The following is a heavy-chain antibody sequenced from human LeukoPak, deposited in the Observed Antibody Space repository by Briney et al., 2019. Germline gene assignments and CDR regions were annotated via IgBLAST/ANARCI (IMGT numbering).Heavy chain of an antibody. Sequence: GGSLRLSCAAFGFTFINSWMSWVRQAPGKGPEWVGRIKSKSDGGTTDYAAPVQGRFTISRDDSKSILYLQMNSLKSEDTAVYYCTTDVYGDYVPHYYGMDVWGQGTTVTVSS. D-gene: IGHD4-17*01. CDR3: TTDVYGDYVPHYYGMDV. CDR1: GFTFINSW. CDR2: IKSKSDGGTT. J-gene: IGHJ6*02. V-gene: IGHV3-15*01.